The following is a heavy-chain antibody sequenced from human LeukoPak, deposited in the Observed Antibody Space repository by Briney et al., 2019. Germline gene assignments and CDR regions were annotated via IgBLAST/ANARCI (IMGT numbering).Heavy chain of an antibody. D-gene: IGHD2-2*01. CDR2: ISGSGGST. Sequence: PGGSLRLSCAASGFTFSSYGMNWVRQAPGKGLEWVSAISGSGGSTYYADSVKGRFTISRDNSKNTLYLQMNSLRAEDTAVYYCAKGTSPRPYYFDYWGQGTLVTVSS. J-gene: IGHJ4*02. V-gene: IGHV3-23*01. CDR1: GFTFSSYG. CDR3: AKGTSPRPYYFDY.